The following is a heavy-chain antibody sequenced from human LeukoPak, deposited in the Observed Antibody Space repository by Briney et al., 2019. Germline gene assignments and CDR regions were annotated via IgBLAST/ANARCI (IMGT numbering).Heavy chain of an antibody. J-gene: IGHJ5*02. CDR1: GGSISGYY. D-gene: IGHD1-1*01. V-gene: IGHV4-59*08. CDR3: ARHPSGTTGTTGWFDP. CDR2: IYYSGSI. Sequence: SETLSLTCTVSGGSISGYYWSWIRQPPGKGLEWIGYIYYSGSINYNPSLKSRVTISVDTSKDQFSLKLSSVTAADTAVYYCARHPSGTTGTTGWFDPWGQGTLVTVSS.